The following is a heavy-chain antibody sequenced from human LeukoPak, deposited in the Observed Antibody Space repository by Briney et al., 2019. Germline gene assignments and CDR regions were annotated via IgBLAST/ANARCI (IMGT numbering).Heavy chain of an antibody. J-gene: IGHJ4*02. D-gene: IGHD2-2*01. V-gene: IGHV4-39*01. Sequence: PSETLSLTCTVSGGSITSSNYYWGWIRQPPGKGLEWIGSIYYSGGTYYNPSLTSRVTISVDTSKNQWSLKLSSVTAADTALYYCALRTMPPYYFDYWGQGTLVTVSS. CDR2: IYYSGGT. CDR3: ALRTMPPYYFDY. CDR1: GGSITSSNYY.